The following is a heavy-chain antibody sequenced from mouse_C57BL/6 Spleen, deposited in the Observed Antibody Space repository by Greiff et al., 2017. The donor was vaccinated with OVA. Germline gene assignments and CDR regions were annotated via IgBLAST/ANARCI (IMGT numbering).Heavy chain of an antibody. J-gene: IGHJ4*01. D-gene: IGHD3-3*01. CDR1: GFSLTSYG. CDR2: IWSGGST. CDR3: ARRARDAMDY. V-gene: IGHV2-2*01. Sequence: QVQLQQSGPGLVQPSQSLSITCTVSGFSLTSYGVHWVRQSPGKGLEWLGVIWSGGSTDYNAAFISRLSISKDNSKSKVFFKMNSLQADDTARYYCARRARDAMDYWGQGTSVTVSS.